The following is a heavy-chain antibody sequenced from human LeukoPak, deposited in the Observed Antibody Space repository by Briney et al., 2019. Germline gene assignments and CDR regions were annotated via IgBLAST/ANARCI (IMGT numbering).Heavy chain of an antibody. CDR1: GGSITTTNW. V-gene: IGHV4-4*02. D-gene: IGHD2-8*01. Sequence: SETLSLTCGVSGGSITTTNWWSWVRQPPGQGLEWIGEIHLSGRTNYNPSLNSRVTLALDTSKNHLSLSLTSVTAADTAVYYCSRENGAFSPFGYWGQGTLVTVSS. CDR3: SRENGAFSPFGY. J-gene: IGHJ4*02. CDR2: IHLSGRT.